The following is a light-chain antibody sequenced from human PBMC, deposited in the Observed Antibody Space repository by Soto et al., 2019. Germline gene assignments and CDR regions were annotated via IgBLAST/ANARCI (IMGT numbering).Light chain of an antibody. Sequence: AVTQSASVSGSPGQSLTISCTGTSSDVGGYNYVSWYQRRPGKAPKLMIYDASNRPSGVSNRFSGSKSGSTASLTISGLQTEDEADYYCCSYTSSFTAVFGGGTKVTVL. CDR3: CSYTSSFTAV. CDR1: SSDVGGYNY. V-gene: IGLV2-14*01. CDR2: DAS. J-gene: IGLJ2*01.